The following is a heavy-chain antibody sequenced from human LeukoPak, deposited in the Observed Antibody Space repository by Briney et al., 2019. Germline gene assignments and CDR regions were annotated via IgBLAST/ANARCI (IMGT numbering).Heavy chain of an antibody. CDR2: IKQDGSVK. J-gene: IGHJ4*02. D-gene: IGHD2-2*01. V-gene: IGHV3-7*01. CDR3: ASEVGSSQLLRVY. CDR1: GFTFSSYW. Sequence: GGSLRLACAASGFTFSSYWISWVRQAPGKGLEWVANIKQDGSVKYYVDSVKGRFTISRDNAKNSLYLHMNSLRAEDTAVYYCASEVGSSQLLRVYWGQGTLVTVSS.